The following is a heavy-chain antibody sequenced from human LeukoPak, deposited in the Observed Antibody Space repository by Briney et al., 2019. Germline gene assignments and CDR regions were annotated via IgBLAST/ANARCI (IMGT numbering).Heavy chain of an antibody. V-gene: IGHV3-7*04. CDR2: IKHDGSEA. D-gene: IGHD3-10*01. Sequence: GGSLRLSCAASEFTFNRYWMSWVRQAPGKGLEWVANIKHDGSEAHYVDSVKGRFTISRDNDKNSLSLQMNSLNVDDTGVYFCTRDALFGSGRTHLDFWSQGTLVSVSS. CDR3: TRDALFGSGRTHLDF. CDR1: EFTFNRYW. J-gene: IGHJ4*02.